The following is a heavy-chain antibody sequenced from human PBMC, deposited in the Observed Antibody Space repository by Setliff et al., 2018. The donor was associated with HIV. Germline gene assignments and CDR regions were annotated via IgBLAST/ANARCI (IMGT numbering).Heavy chain of an antibody. CDR3: ARGTTLNVVPDAFDI. J-gene: IGHJ3*02. V-gene: IGHV4-38-2*02. CDR1: GYSISSGYY. Sequence: SETLSLTCTVTGYSISSGYYWAWIRQPPGKGLEWIGYIYHAGNTYYNPSLKSRVTISVDTSKNQISPRLNSLTAADTAVYYCARGTTLNVVPDAFDIWGQGTMVTVSS. D-gene: IGHD4-17*01. CDR2: IYHAGNT.